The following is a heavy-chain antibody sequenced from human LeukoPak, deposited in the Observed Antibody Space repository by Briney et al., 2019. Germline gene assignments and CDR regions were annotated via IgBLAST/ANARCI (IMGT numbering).Heavy chain of an antibody. CDR2: IYYSGST. D-gene: IGHD5-18*01. Sequence: SETLSLTCTVSGGSISSYYWSWIRQPPGKGLEWIGYIYYSGSTNYNPSLKSRVTISVDTSKNQFSLKLSSVTAADTAVYYCARGVDTAMVTGWFDPWGQGTLVTVSS. V-gene: IGHV4-59*01. CDR1: GGSISSYY. J-gene: IGHJ5*02. CDR3: ARGVDTAMVTGWFDP.